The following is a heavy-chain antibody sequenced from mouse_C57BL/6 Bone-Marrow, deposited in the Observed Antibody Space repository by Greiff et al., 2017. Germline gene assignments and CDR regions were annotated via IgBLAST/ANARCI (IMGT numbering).Heavy chain of an antibody. CDR2: IDPETGGT. Sequence: QVQLQQSGAELVRPGASVTLSCNASGYTFTDYEMHWVKQTPVHGLEWIGAIDPETGGTAYNQKFKGKAILTADNSSSTAYMELRSLTSEDSAVYSCTREDYYGSSSWFAYWGQGTLVTVSA. D-gene: IGHD1-1*01. CDR1: GYTFTDYE. V-gene: IGHV1-15*01. CDR3: TREDYYGSSSWFAY. J-gene: IGHJ3*01.